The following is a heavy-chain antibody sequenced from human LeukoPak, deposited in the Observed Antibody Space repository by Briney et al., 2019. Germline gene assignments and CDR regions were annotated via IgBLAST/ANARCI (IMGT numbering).Heavy chain of an antibody. CDR1: GFTFSSYG. V-gene: IGHV3-23*01. CDR3: ARANGSYYLNY. D-gene: IGHD1-26*01. J-gene: IGHJ4*02. Sequence: GGTLRLSCAASGFTFSSYGMSWVRQAPGKGLEWVSAISGSGGSTYYADSVKGRFTISRDNSKNTLYLQMNSLRAEDTAVYYCARANGSYYLNYWGQGTLVTVSS. CDR2: ISGSGGST.